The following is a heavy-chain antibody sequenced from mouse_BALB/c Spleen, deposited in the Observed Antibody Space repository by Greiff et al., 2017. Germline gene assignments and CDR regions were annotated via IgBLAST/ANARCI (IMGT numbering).Heavy chain of an antibody. Sequence: QVQLQQPGAELVRPGASVKLSCKASGYTFTSYWINWVKQRPGQGLEWIGNIYPSDSYTNYNQKFKDKATLTVDKSSSTAYMQLSSPTSEDSAVYYCTRFNDVGAMDYWGQGTSVTVSS. J-gene: IGHJ4*01. CDR2: IYPSDSYT. CDR3: TRFNDVGAMDY. V-gene: IGHV1-69*02. CDR1: GYTFTSYW. D-gene: IGHD2-12*01.